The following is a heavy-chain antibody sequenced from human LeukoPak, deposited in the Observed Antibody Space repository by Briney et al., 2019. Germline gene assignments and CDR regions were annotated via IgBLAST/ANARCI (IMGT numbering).Heavy chain of an antibody. D-gene: IGHD2-2*01. CDR3: ARDLEYCSSTSCSTRYYYGMDV. Sequence: GGSLRLSCAASGFTFSSYWMSWVRQAPGKGLEWVAVVSYDGSNKNYADSVKGRFTISRDNSKNTLYLQLNSLRVEDTAVYYCARDLEYCSSTSCSTRYYYGMDVWGQGTTVTVSS. CDR1: GFTFSSYW. CDR2: VSYDGSNK. J-gene: IGHJ6*02. V-gene: IGHV3-30*03.